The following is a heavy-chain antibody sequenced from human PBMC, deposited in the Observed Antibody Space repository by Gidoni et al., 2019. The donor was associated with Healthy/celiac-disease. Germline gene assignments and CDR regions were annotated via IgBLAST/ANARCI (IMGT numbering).Heavy chain of an antibody. CDR3: ARREMATITGWFDP. CDR1: GGSISSGGYY. CDR2: IYYRGST. V-gene: IGHV4-31*03. D-gene: IGHD5-12*01. Sequence: QVPLQESGPGLVKPSQTLSLTCPVSGGSISSGGYYWSWIRQHPGKGLEWIGYIYYRGSTYYNPSLKRRVTISVDTSKNQFSLKLSAGKAADTAVYYCARREMATITGWFDPWGQGTLGTVSA. J-gene: IGHJ5*02.